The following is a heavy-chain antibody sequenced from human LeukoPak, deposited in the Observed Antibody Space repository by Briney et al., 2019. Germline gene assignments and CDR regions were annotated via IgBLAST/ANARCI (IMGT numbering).Heavy chain of an antibody. CDR1: GGSISSYY. Sequence: SETLSLTCTVSGGSISSYYWSWIRQPPGKGLEWIGYIYYSGSTNYNPSLKSRVTISVDTSKNQFSPKLSSVTAADTAVYYCAREDDSSGKFDPWGQGTLVTVSS. CDR3: AREDDSSGKFDP. V-gene: IGHV4-59*01. J-gene: IGHJ5*02. CDR2: IYYSGST. D-gene: IGHD3-22*01.